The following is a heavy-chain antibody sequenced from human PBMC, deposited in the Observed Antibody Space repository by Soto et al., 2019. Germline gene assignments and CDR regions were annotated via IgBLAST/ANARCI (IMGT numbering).Heavy chain of an antibody. D-gene: IGHD1-26*01. CDR3: ARVDPGSYSPFYDY. CDR2: IIPIFGTA. V-gene: IGHV1-69*06. CDR1: GGTFSSYA. Sequence: GASVKVSCKASGGTFSSYAISWVRQAPGQGLEWMGGIIPIFGTANYAQKFQGRATITADKSTSPAYMELSSLRSEDTAVYYCARVDPGSYSPFYDYLSQGTLVTVSS. J-gene: IGHJ4*02.